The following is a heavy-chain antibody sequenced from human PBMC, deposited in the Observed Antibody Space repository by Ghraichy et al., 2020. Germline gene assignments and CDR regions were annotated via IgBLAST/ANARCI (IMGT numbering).Heavy chain of an antibody. D-gene: IGHD3-16*01. CDR2: IYYTGTT. CDR1: GDSLSSGPYY. Sequence: SETLSLTCSVSGVSGDSLSSGPYYWSWIPQHPGKGLEWLGYIYYTGTTHSSPSLKSLITISLDRSKNQFSLTLTSVTAADTAVYYCAINRPSWTTMRGGPNWFDPWGQGTLVTVSS. J-gene: IGHJ5*02. CDR3: AINRPSWTTMRGGPNWFDP. V-gene: IGHV4-31*01.